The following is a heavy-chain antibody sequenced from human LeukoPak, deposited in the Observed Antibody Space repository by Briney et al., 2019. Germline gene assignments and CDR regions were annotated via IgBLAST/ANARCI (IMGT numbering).Heavy chain of an antibody. V-gene: IGHV1-69*05. Sequence: GGSLRLSCTASGYTFGDYAISWVRQAPGQGLEWMGGIIPIFGTANYAQKFQGRVTITTDESTSTAYMELSSLRSEDTAVYYCAREKGDCSSTSCYYDGQDGYYMDVWGKGTTVTVSS. CDR2: IIPIFGTA. CDR1: GYTFGDYA. D-gene: IGHD2-2*01. J-gene: IGHJ6*03. CDR3: AREKGDCSSTSCYYDGQDGYYMDV.